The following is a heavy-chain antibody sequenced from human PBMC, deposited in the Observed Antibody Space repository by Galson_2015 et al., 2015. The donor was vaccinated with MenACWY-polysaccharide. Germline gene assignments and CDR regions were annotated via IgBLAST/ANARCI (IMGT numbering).Heavy chain of an antibody. CDR1: GLRFSGSG. CDR3: AREGSRIVFHAFDI. CDR2: IQYDGSKI. J-gene: IGHJ3*02. D-gene: IGHD6-13*01. V-gene: IGHV3-33*01. Sequence: SLRLSCAASGLRFSGSGVHWVRQAPGKGLEWVAVIQYDGSKIVYADSVKGRFTISRDNSKNTLFLEMNSLGAEDTAVYYCAREGSRIVFHAFDIWGQGTMVTVSS.